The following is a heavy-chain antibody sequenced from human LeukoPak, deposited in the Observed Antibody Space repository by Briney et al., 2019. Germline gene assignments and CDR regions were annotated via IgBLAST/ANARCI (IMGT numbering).Heavy chain of an antibody. CDR2: IYYSGST. J-gene: IGHJ4*02. D-gene: IGHD3-10*01. Sequence: MPSETLSLTCTVSGGSINNYYWSWIRQPPGKGLEWIGYIYYSGSTKYNPSLNSRVTISIDTSKNQFSLKLISVTAADTAVYYCARVNYGSATKEDYWGQGTLVTVSS. CDR1: GGSINNYY. CDR3: ARVNYGSATKEDY. V-gene: IGHV4-59*01.